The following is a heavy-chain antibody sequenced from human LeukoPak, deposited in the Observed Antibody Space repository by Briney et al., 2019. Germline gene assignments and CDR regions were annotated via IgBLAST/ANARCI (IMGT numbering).Heavy chain of an antibody. CDR3: ARSYSSSFYFDS. V-gene: IGHV4-59*08. J-gene: IGHJ4*02. Sequence: PSETLSLTCNVYGGSISGYYWSWIRQPPGEGLEWIAYVYSSGYTDYNPSLKSRVSMSVDTSKNQLPLKLSSVPAADTAVYYCARSYSSSFYFDSWGQGVLVTVSS. CDR2: VYSSGYT. D-gene: IGHD6-6*01. CDR1: GGSISGYY.